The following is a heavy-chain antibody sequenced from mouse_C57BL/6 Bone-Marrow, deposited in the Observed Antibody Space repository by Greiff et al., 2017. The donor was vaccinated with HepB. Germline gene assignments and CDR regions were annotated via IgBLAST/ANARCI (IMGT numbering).Heavy chain of an antibody. CDR3: ARLITTVVAAYYFDY. CDR1: GYTFTSYG. CDR2: IYPRSGNT. V-gene: IGHV1-81*01. D-gene: IGHD1-1*01. J-gene: IGHJ2*01. Sequence: QVQLQQSGAELARPGASVKLSCKASGYTFTSYGISWVKQRTGQGLEWIGEIYPRSGNTYYNEKFKGKATLTADKSSSTAYMELRSLTSEDSAVYFWARLITTVVAAYYFDYWGQGTTLTVSS.